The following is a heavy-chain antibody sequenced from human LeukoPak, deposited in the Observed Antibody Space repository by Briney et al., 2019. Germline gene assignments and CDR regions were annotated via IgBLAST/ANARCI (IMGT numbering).Heavy chain of an antibody. J-gene: IGHJ4*02. CDR2: INHSGST. CDR3: ARGRNYYDSSGYSDY. Sequence: SETLSLTYAVYGGSFSGYYWSWIRQPPGKGLEWIGEINHSGSTNYNPSLKSRVTISVDTSKNQFSLKLSSVTAADTAVYYCARGRNYYDSSGYSDYWGQGTLVTVSS. D-gene: IGHD3-22*01. CDR1: GGSFSGYY. V-gene: IGHV4-34*01.